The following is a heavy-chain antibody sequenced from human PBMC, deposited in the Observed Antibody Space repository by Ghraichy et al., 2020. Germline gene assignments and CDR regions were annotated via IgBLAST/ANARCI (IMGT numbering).Heavy chain of an antibody. Sequence: GGSLRLSCAASGFSLSGSDIHWIRQASGKGPEWIGRIKSKRENDATAYAAAVVGRFTFSRDDPKNTAYLQMNSLRSEDTAIYYCTRRPILVAVGTFGGLEVWGQGTTVTVSS. CDR1: GFSLSGSD. J-gene: IGHJ6*02. CDR2: IKSKRENDAT. CDR3: TRRPILVAVGTFGGLEV. V-gene: IGHV3-73*01. D-gene: IGHD3-9*01.